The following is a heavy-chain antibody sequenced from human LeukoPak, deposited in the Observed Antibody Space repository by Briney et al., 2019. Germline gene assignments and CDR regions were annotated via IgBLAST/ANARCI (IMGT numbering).Heavy chain of an antibody. CDR2: IYYSGNT. CDR3: ARQTGSGLFILP. J-gene: IGHJ4*02. Sequence: SETLSLTCTVSGGSISTTSYYWGWIRQPPGKGLEWIGNIYYSGNTYYNPSLKSRVTISVDTSKNQFSLRLTSVTAADTAVYYCARQTGSGLFILPGGQGTLVTVSS. D-gene: IGHD3/OR15-3a*01. V-gene: IGHV4-39*01. CDR1: GGSISTTSYY.